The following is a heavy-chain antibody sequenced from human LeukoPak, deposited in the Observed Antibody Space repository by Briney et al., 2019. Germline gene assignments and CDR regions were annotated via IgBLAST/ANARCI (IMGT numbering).Heavy chain of an antibody. V-gene: IGHV3-21*01. J-gene: IGHJ3*02. Sequence: GGSLRLSCAASGFTFSSYSMNWVRQAPGKGLEWVSSISSSSSYIYYADSVKGRFTISRDNAKNSLYLQMNSLRAEDTAVYYCASHSIGMDAFDIWGQGTMVTVSS. CDR2: ISSSSSYI. CDR3: ASHSIGMDAFDI. CDR1: GFTFSSYS. D-gene: IGHD6-6*01.